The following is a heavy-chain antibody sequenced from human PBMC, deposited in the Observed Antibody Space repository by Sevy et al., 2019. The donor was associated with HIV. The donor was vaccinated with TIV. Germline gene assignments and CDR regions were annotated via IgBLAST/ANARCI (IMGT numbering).Heavy chain of an antibody. CDR3: AKPPSNHDVLHYYGMDV. Sequence: GGSLRLSCVGSGFTFGSYGMSWVRQPPGKGLEWVSSISFSGVATFYADSVRGRFTISRDNSKNILYRQMNSLRAEDTAVYFCAKPPSNHDVLHYYGMDVWGQGTTVTVSS. J-gene: IGHJ6*02. D-gene: IGHD3-10*02. CDR1: GFTFGSYG. V-gene: IGHV3-23*01. CDR2: ISFSGVAT.